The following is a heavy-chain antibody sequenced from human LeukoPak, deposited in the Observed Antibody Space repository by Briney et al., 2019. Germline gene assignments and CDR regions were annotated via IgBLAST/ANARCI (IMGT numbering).Heavy chain of an antibody. J-gene: IGHJ4*02. CDR3: ARDQVEYSSSSYFDY. Sequence: GRSLRLSCAASGFTFSSYAMHWVRQAPGKGLEWVAVISYDGSNKYYADSVKGRFTISRDNSKNTLYLQMNSLRAEDTAVYYCARDQVEYSSSSYFDYWGQGTLVTVSS. V-gene: IGHV3-30-3*01. D-gene: IGHD6-13*01. CDR1: GFTFSSYA. CDR2: ISYDGSNK.